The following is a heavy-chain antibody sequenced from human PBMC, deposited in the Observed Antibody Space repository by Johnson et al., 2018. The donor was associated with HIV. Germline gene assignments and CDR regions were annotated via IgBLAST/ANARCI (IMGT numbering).Heavy chain of an antibody. CDR2: ISCDGSDT. J-gene: IGHJ3*01. Sequence: VLLVESGGGLVQPGGSLRLSCAASGFIFRNYWMHWVRQAPGKGLVWVAGISCDGSDTEYADSVKGRFTISRDNAKKTLLLQMNSLRAEDTAVYYCARKRGLEIPSDALDVWGQGKMFTVFS. D-gene: IGHD1-1*01. CDR3: ARKRGLEIPSDALDV. CDR1: GFIFRNYW. V-gene: IGHV3-74*03.